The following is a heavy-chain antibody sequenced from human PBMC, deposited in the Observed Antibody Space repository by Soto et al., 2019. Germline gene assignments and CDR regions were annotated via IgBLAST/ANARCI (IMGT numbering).Heavy chain of an antibody. Sequence: GGSLRLSCAASGFTFSNYVMHWVRQAPGKGLEWVAVISYDGSNKYYADSVKGRFTISRDNSKNTLYVQMNSLRTEDTAVYYCAKDAHDYGDSELDYWGQGTLVTVSS. CDR2: ISYDGSNK. D-gene: IGHD4-17*01. J-gene: IGHJ4*02. CDR3: AKDAHDYGDSELDY. V-gene: IGHV3-30*18. CDR1: GFTFSNYV.